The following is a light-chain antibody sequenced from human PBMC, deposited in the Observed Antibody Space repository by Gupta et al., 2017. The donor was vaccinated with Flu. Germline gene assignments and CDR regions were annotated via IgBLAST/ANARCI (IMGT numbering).Light chain of an antibody. V-gene: IGKV3-15*01. Sequence: EIVMTQSPATLSVSPGERATLSCRASQSVGSNLAWYQQKPGQAPRLLIFGASTRATAVPARFSGSGSGTEFTLTISSLQSEDFAVYYCHQYDNWPPWTFGQGTKVEIK. J-gene: IGKJ1*01. CDR1: QSVGSN. CDR2: GAS. CDR3: HQYDNWPPWT.